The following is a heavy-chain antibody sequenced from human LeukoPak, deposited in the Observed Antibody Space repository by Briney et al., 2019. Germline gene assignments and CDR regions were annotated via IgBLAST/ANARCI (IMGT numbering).Heavy chain of an antibody. V-gene: IGHV1-18*01. CDR1: GFTFTAYG. Sequence: ASVKVSCKTSGFTFTAYGFSWVRQAPGQGLEWMGWISPYNGNTNYAQKLQGRVTMTTDISTSTAYMDLGSLRSDDTAVYYCARISRQRLLHDFDYWGQGTLVTVSS. J-gene: IGHJ4*02. CDR3: ARISRQRLLHDFDY. CDR2: ISPYNGNT. D-gene: IGHD2-21*02.